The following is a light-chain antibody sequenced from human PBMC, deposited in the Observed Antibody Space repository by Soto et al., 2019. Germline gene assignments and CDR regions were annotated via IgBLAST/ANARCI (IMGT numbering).Light chain of an antibody. CDR1: NFGSKS. Sequence: SYELTQPPSVSVAPGETARITCGGNNFGSKSVHWYQQKPRQAPVLVIFYDADRPSGIPERFSGSNSGNTATLTISRVEAGDEADYYCQVWDDASVFGGGTKVTVL. J-gene: IGLJ3*02. V-gene: IGLV3-21*04. CDR2: YDA. CDR3: QVWDDASV.